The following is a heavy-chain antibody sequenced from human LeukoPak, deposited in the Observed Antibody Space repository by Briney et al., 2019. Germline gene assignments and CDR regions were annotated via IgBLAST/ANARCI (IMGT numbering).Heavy chain of an antibody. D-gene: IGHD3-10*01. Sequence: PGGSLRLSCAASGFTFSNAYMSWVRQAPGKGLEWVGRIKSRSDGGTTDYTAPVKGRFSISRDESKNTLFLQMNSLKTEDTAVYYCTTWATMVRGAYGYWGQGTLVTVSS. J-gene: IGHJ4*02. V-gene: IGHV3-15*01. CDR2: IKSRSDGGTT. CDR1: GFTFSNAY. CDR3: TTWATMVRGAYGY.